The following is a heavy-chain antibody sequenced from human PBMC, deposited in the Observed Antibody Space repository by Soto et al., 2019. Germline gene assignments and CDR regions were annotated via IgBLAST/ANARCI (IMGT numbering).Heavy chain of an antibody. CDR3: AGFGYDWNGWD. D-gene: IGHD1-20*01. Sequence: EMQLVESGGGVVQPGGSLRLSCVASGLSFRNYSVHWVRQAPGKGLEWVSRINTDGTYTSNADPVKGRFTISRDNAKNTLYLQMNSLRVEDTAVYFCAGFGYDWNGWDWGPGTLVTVSS. CDR1: GLSFRNYS. V-gene: IGHV3-74*01. J-gene: IGHJ4*02. CDR2: INTDGTYT.